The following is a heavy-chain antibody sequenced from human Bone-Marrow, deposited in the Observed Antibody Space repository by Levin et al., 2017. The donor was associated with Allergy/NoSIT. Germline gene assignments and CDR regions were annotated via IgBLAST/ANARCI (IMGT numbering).Heavy chain of an antibody. V-gene: IGHV4-34*01. Sequence: SQTLSLTCAVYGGSFSGYYWSWIRQPPGKGLEWIGEINHSGSTNYNPSLKSRVTISVDTSKNQFSLKLSSVTAADTAVYYCASKKKGGATKNGYFDYWGQGTLVTVSS. CDR3: ASKKKGGATKNGYFDY. D-gene: IGHD1-26*01. CDR1: GGSFSGYY. J-gene: IGHJ4*02. CDR2: INHSGST.